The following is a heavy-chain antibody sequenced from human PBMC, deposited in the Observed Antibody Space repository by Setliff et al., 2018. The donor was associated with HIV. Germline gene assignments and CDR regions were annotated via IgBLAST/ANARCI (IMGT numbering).Heavy chain of an antibody. D-gene: IGHD6-19*01. J-gene: IGHJ3*02. CDR1: GGSISSGSYY. CDR3: ARESDRQWLVPGAFDI. V-gene: IGHV4-61*02. Sequence: PSETLSLTCTVSGGSISSGSYYWSWIRQPAGKGLEWIGRIYTSGSTNYNPSLKSRVTISVDTSKNQFSLNLSSVTAADTAVYYCARESDRQWLVPGAFDIWGQGTMVTVS. CDR2: IYTSGST.